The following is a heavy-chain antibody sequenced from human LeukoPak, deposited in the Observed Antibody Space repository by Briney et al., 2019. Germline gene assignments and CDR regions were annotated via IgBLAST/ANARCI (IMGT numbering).Heavy chain of an antibody. V-gene: IGHV3-73*01. CDR1: GVTFSGSA. CDR3: TASPYLQSQFDY. CDR2: IRSKANSYAT. D-gene: IGHD4-11*01. Sequence: GGSPRLSCAASGVTFSGSAMHWVRQASGEGVGWVGRIRSKANSYATAYAASVKGRFTISRDDSKNTAYLQMNSLKTEDTAVYYCTASPYLQSQFDYWGQGTLVTVSS. J-gene: IGHJ4*02.